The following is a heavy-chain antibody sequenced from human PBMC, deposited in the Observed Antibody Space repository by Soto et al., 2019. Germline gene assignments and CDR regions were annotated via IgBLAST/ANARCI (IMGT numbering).Heavy chain of an antibody. J-gene: IGHJ5*02. V-gene: IGHV3-74*01. D-gene: IGHD2-15*01. CDR2: INTDGTNI. Sequence: PGGSLRLSCAASGLAFNRYWMHWVRLAPGKGLVWVSHINTDGTNINYADSVKGRFTISRDNAKSTLFLQMNSLRDDDTAVYYCASEVCSRANCYTYYFDPWGEGTPVTV. CDR3: ASEVCSRANCYTYYFDP. CDR1: GLAFNRYW.